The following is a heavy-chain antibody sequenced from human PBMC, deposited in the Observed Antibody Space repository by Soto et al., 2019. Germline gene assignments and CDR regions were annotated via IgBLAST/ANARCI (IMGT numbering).Heavy chain of an antibody. CDR3: ARGTTVVDHDAFDI. V-gene: IGHV4-59*01. J-gene: IGHJ3*02. D-gene: IGHD4-17*01. Sequence: QVQLQESGPGLVKPSETLSLTCTVSGGSISSYYWSWIRQPPGKGLEWIGYIYYSGSTNYNPSLRSRVTISVDTSKNQFSLKLSSVTAADTAVYYCARGTTVVDHDAFDIWGQGTMVTVSS. CDR1: GGSISSYY. CDR2: IYYSGST.